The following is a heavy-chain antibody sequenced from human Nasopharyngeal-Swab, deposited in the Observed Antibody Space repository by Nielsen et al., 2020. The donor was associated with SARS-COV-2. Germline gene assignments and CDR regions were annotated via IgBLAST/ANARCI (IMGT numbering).Heavy chain of an antibody. CDR1: GGSISSYY. CDR2: IYTSGST. J-gene: IGHJ6*02. Sequence: GSLRLSCTVSGGSISSYYWSWIRQPAGKGLEWIGRIYTSGSTNYNPSLKSRVTMSVDTSKNQFSLKLSSVTAADTAVYYCARDQKLWFGESADYYYGMDVWGQGTTVTVSS. V-gene: IGHV4-4*07. CDR3: ARDQKLWFGESADYYYGMDV. D-gene: IGHD3-10*01.